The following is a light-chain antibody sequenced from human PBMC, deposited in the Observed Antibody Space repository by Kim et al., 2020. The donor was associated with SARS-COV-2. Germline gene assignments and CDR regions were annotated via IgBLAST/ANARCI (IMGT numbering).Light chain of an antibody. CDR2: SNN. V-gene: IGLV1-44*01. CDR3: AAWDDSLNGVV. Sequence: ELTQPPSASGTPGQRVTISCSGSSSNIGSNTVNWYHQLPGTAPNVLIYSNNHRPSGVPDRFSGSKSGTSASLAISGLQSEDEADYYCAAWDDSLNGVVFGGGTQLTV. J-gene: IGLJ2*01. CDR1: SSNIGSNT.